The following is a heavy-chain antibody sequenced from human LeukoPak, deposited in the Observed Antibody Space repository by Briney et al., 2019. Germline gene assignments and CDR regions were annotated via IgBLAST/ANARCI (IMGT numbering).Heavy chain of an antibody. J-gene: IGHJ3*02. V-gene: IGHV1-8*03. Sequence: ASMKVSCKASGYTFTNYDINWVRQATGQGLEWMGWMNPNTGDTGYAQKFQGRLTITRDTSISTAYMELSSLRSEDTAVYYCARDLHSYSGYGDAFDIWGQGTMVTVSS. CDR2: MNPNTGDT. D-gene: IGHD5-12*01. CDR3: ARDLHSYSGYGDAFDI. CDR1: GYTFTNYD.